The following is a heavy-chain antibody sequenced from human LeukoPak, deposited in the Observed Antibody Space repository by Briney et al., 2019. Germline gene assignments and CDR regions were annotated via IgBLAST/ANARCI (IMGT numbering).Heavy chain of an antibody. CDR2: IKQDGNER. D-gene: IGHD3-22*01. V-gene: IGHV3-7*01. J-gene: IGHJ3*02. Sequence: GGSLRLSCAASRFTFSSYWMSWVRQAPGKGLEWVANIKQDGNERYYVDSMKGRFTISRDNAKNSLYLQMNSLRAEDTAVYYCARYDSSGYYYSRYAFDIWGQGTMVTVSS. CDR1: RFTFSSYW. CDR3: ARYDSSGYYYSRYAFDI.